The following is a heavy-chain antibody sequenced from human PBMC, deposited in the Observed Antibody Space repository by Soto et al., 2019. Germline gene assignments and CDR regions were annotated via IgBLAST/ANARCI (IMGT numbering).Heavy chain of an antibody. V-gene: IGHV3-66*03. D-gene: IGHD3-22*01. CDR3: AKDQDYYDSSGYPDY. CDR2: IYSGGST. CDR1: GFTVSSNY. Sequence: EVQLVESGGGLIQPGGSLRLSCAASGFTVSSNYMSWVRQAPGKGLEWVSVIYSGGSTYYADSVKGRFTISRDNSKNTLYLQMNSLRAEDTAVYYCAKDQDYYDSSGYPDYWGQGTLVTVSS. J-gene: IGHJ4*02.